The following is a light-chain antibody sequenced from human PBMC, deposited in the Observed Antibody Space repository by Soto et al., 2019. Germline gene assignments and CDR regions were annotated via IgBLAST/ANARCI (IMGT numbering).Light chain of an antibody. CDR2: DVD. V-gene: IGLV2-14*03. CDR3: SSYGTDDAYV. CDR1: SNDVGAYRF. J-gene: IGLJ1*01. Sequence: QSALTQPASVSGSPGQSIAISCTGTSNDVGAYRFVSWFQQHPGKAPKLIIYDVDIRPSGVAHRFSAYKSGNTASLTISGLQAEDEADYYCSSYGTDDAYVFGTGTKLTVL.